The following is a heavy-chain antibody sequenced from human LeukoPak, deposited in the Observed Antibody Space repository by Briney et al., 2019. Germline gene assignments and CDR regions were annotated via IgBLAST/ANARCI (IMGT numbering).Heavy chain of an antibody. Sequence: ASVKVSCKASGYNFDKFGIAWVRQAPGQGLEWMGWINTHNGNTKYAQQYQGRVTMTTDTSTSTVYMELRSLRSDDTAVYFCARDTPQHLKRYDYWGQERRSPCPQ. D-gene: IGHD6-13*01. V-gene: IGHV1-18*01. J-gene: IGHJ4*01. CDR1: GYNFDKFG. CDR2: INTHNGNT. CDR3: ARDTPQHLKRYDY.